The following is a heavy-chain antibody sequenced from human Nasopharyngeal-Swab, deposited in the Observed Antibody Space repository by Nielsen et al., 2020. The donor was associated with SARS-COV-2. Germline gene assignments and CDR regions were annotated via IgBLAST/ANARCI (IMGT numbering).Heavy chain of an antibody. J-gene: IGHJ4*02. CDR3: TTDYYFDY. Sequence: GESLKISCAASGFIFSGSAMHWVRQASGKGLEWVGRIGDKDHNYATTYGAAVKGRFTISRDGSKNTAFLQMDSLKTEDTALYYCTTDYYFDYWGQGTLVTVSS. CDR1: GFIFSGSA. CDR2: IGDKDHNYAT. V-gene: IGHV3-73*01.